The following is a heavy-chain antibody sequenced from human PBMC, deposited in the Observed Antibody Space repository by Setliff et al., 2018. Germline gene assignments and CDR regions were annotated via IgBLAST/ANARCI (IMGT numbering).Heavy chain of an antibody. Sequence: TLSLTCTVYGGSFSGYYWSWIRQPPGKGLEFIGYVFYNGAAKYGPYLKSRVTMSVDTSKTQFSLKLNSMTAADTAVYFCARGGVLGTGDFDYWGQGTLVTVSS. V-gene: IGHV4-59*01. J-gene: IGHJ4*02. D-gene: IGHD3-16*01. CDR1: GGSFSGYY. CDR3: ARGGVLGTGDFDY. CDR2: VFYNGAA.